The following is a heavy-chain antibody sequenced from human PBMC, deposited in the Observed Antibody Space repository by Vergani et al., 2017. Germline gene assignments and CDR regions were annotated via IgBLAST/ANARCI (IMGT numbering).Heavy chain of an antibody. V-gene: IGHV1-2*02. Sequence: QVQLVQSGAEVKKPGASVKVSCKASGYTFTGYYMHWVRQAPGQGLEWMGWINPNSGGTNYAQKFQGRVTMTRDTSISTAYMELSRLRSDDTAVYYCARDTSPQYQPLLSLTFDDWGQGTLVTVSS. J-gene: IGHJ4*02. CDR2: INPNSGGT. D-gene: IGHD2-2*01. CDR1: GYTFTGYY. CDR3: ARDTSPQYQPLLSLTFDD.